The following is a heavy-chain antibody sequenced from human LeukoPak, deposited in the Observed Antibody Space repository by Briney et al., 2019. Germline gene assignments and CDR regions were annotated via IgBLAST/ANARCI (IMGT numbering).Heavy chain of an antibody. Sequence: GGSLRLSCAASGFTFSTYAMHWVRQAPGKGLEWLSYISTSSRSTYYADSVKGRFTISRDNAKNTLFLDMHSLRPGDSAVYYCARSAVRGVACDYWGQGTLLTVSS. J-gene: IGHJ4*02. CDR3: ARSAVRGVACDY. CDR1: GFTFSTYA. CDR2: ISTSSRST. D-gene: IGHD3-10*01. V-gene: IGHV3-48*01.